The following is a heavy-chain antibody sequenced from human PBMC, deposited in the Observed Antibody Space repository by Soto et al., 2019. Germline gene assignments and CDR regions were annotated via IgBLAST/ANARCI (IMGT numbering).Heavy chain of an antibody. Sequence: SETLSLTCTVSGGSISSYYWSWIRQPPGKGLEWIGYIYYSGSTNYNPSLKSRVTISVDTSKNQFSLKLSSVTAADTAVYYCARAPMVSRPDSSPQSQDYYYYYMYVWGKGSTVTVSS. CDR3: ARAPMVSRPDSSPQSQDYYYYYMYV. CDR1: GGSISSYY. V-gene: IGHV4-59*01. D-gene: IGHD2-21*01. CDR2: IYYSGST. J-gene: IGHJ6*03.